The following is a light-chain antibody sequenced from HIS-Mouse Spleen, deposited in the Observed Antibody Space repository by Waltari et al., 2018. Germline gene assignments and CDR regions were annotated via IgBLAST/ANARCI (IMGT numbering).Light chain of an antibody. CDR3: SSYTSSSTWV. V-gene: IGLV2-14*03. CDR1: SSDVGGYHY. Sequence: QSALTQPASVSGSPGQSLTISCTGTSSDVGGYHYVSWYQQHPGKAPKLMIYHVSNRPSGVSNRFSGSKSGNTASLTISGLQAEDEADYYCSSYTSSSTWVFGGGTKLTVL. CDR2: HVS. J-gene: IGLJ3*02.